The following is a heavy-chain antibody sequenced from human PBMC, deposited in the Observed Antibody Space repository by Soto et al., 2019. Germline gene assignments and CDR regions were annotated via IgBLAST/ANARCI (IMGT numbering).Heavy chain of an antibody. V-gene: IGHV4-59*08. CDR3: ARSPASFRDYYYMDV. CDR1: GGSLSGYY. J-gene: IGHJ6*03. CDR2: IYYSGRT. Sequence: PSXTLSLTCAVYGGSLSGYYWSWIRQPPGKGLEWIGYIYYSGRTNYNPSLKSRVTIAVDTSKNQFSLKVSSVTAAETAVYYCARSPASFRDYYYMDVWGKGTTVTVSS.